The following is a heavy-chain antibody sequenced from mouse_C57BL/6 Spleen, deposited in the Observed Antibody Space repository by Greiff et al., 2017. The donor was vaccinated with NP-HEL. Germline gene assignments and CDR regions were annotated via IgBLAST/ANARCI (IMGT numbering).Heavy chain of an antibody. CDR2: ISDGGSYT. CDR3: ARYMANTTVESVFVDY. D-gene: IGHD1-1*01. Sequence: EVTLVESGGGLVKPGGSLKLSCAASGFTFSSYAMSWVRQTPEKRLEWVATISDGGSYTYYQDNVKGRVTISRDNAKNNLYLQLSHLKSDDTAMYYFARYMANTTVESVFVDYWGQGTTLTFSS. CDR1: GFTFSSYA. V-gene: IGHV5-4*03. J-gene: IGHJ2*01.